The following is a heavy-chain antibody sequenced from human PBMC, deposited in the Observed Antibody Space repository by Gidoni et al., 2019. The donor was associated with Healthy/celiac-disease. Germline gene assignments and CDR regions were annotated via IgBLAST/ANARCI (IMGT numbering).Heavy chain of an antibody. Sequence: EVQLVESGGGLVQPGGSLRLSCAASGFTFSSYDLQWVRQATGKGLECVSAIGTAGDTYYPGSVKGRFTISRENAKNSLYLQMNSLRAGDTAVYYCARSSYYDFWSGSKTYYYYYGMDVWGQGTTVTVSS. J-gene: IGHJ6*02. CDR1: GFTFSSYD. D-gene: IGHD3-3*01. CDR3: ARSSYYDFWSGSKTYYYYYGMDV. CDR2: IGTAGDT. V-gene: IGHV3-13*01.